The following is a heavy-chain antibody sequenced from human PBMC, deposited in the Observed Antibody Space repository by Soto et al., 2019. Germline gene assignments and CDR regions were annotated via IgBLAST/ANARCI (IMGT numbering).Heavy chain of an antibody. CDR3: ARHDYGGTSYYYYGMDV. CDR1: GYSFTSYW. D-gene: IGHD4-17*01. V-gene: IGHV5-51*01. Sequence: GESLKISCKGSGYSFTSYWIGWVRQMPGKGLERMGIIYPGDSDTRYSPSFQGQVTISADKSISTAYLQWSSLKASDTAMYYCARHDYGGTSYYYYGMDVWGQGTTVTVSS. CDR2: IYPGDSDT. J-gene: IGHJ6*02.